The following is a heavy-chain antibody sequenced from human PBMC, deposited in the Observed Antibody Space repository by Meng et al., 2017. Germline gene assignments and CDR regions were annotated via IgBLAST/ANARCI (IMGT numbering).Heavy chain of an antibody. Sequence: QVQLGQSGAEVTKPGASVKVSCKPSGYNFPDYYIHWVRQAPGQGLEWMGRIDPKNGDTHYAQKFQGRVTMTGDTSISTAYMDLSGLRSDDTAVYYCARDEDISAAGKLFGDYWGQGTLVTVSS. D-gene: IGHD6-13*01. CDR2: IDPKNGDT. CDR1: GYNFPDYY. CDR3: ARDEDISAAGKLFGDY. V-gene: IGHV1-2*06. J-gene: IGHJ4*02.